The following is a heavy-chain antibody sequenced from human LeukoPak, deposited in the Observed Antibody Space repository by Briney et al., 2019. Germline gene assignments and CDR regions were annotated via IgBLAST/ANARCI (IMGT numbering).Heavy chain of an antibody. CDR1: GFTFSSYA. CDR2: IWYDGSNK. Sequence: GGSLRLSCAASGFTFSSYAMHWVRQAPGKGLEWVAVIWYDGSNKYYADSVKGRFTISRDNSKNTLYLQMNSLRAEDTAVYYCARGPRIAAAGTLGYYGMDVWGQGTTVTVSS. CDR3: ARGPRIAAAGTLGYYGMDV. V-gene: IGHV3-33*08. J-gene: IGHJ6*02. D-gene: IGHD6-13*01.